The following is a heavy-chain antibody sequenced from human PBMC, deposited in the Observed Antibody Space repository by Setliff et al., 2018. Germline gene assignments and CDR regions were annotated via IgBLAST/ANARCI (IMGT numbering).Heavy chain of an antibody. Sequence: SETLSLTCTVSGGSVNEANYYWSWIRQPAGKGLEWIGQIYTRGSTNYNPSLRSRVSISVYKSNNQLSLKMPSVTAADTAMYYCXRDXXGRNSYGSGLFXXFDSXGXXXLVTVSS. CDR1: GGSVNEANYY. V-gene: IGHV4-61*09. D-gene: IGHD3-10*01. J-gene: IGHJ5*01. CDR2: IYTRGST. CDR3: XRDXXGRNSYGSGLFXXFDS.